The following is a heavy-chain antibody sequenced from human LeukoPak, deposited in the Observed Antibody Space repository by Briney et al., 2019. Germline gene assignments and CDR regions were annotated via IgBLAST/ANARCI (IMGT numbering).Heavy chain of an antibody. CDR1: GFTFSSYG. J-gene: IGHJ4*02. V-gene: IGHV3-33*01. CDR2: IWYDESNK. Sequence: GRSLRLSCAASGFTFSSYGMHWVRKAPGKGLKWVAVIWYDESNKYYADSVKGRFTISRDNSKNTLYLQMNSLRAEDTAVYYCARGLYDSSGYYYFPHYWGQGTLVTVSS. CDR3: ARGLYDSSGYYYFPHY. D-gene: IGHD3-22*01.